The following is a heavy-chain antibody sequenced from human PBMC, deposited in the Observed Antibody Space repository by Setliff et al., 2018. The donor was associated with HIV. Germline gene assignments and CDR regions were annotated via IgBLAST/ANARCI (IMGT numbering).Heavy chain of an antibody. V-gene: IGHV3-7*02. CDR1: GFTFSTYW. Sequence: PGGSLRLSCAASGFTFSTYWMSWVRQAPGKGLEWVANIKQDGSEKNYMDSVKGRFTISRDNAKNSLYLQMNSLRAEDTAVYYCARGEPTILVVPAAFFDYWGQGTLVTVSS. CDR2: IKQDGSEK. J-gene: IGHJ4*02. CDR3: ARGEPTILVVPAAFFDY. D-gene: IGHD2-2*01.